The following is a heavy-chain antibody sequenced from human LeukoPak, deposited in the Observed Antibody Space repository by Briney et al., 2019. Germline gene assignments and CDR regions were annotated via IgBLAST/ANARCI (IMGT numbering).Heavy chain of an antibody. Sequence: SETLSLTCSVSGASINSNYWSLVRQSPGKGLEWIGYIYYSGEINYNPSLRSRVTISLDTSKNQVSLKMTSVTAEDTAVYYCARGHYDLGPWGQGTLVTVSS. CDR2: IYYSGEI. J-gene: IGHJ5*02. CDR1: GASINSNY. V-gene: IGHV4-59*01. CDR3: ARGHYDLGP. D-gene: IGHD3-22*01.